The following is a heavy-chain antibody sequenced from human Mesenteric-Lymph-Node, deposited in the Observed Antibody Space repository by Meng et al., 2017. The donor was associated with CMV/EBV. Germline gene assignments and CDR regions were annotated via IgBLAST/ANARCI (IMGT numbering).Heavy chain of an antibody. D-gene: IGHD2-2*01. V-gene: IGHV3-7*01. CDR3: AKEGYCSSTSCYFSPDYYYYYGMDV. J-gene: IGHJ6*02. CDR2: IKQDGGEK. CDR1: GFTFSSYW. Sequence: GGSLRLSCAASGFTFSSYWMTWVRQAPGKGLEWVATIKQDGGEKYSVDSVRGRLTISRDNSKNTLYLQMNSLRAEDTAVYYCAKEGYCSSTSCYFSPDYYYYYGMDVWGQGTTVTVSS.